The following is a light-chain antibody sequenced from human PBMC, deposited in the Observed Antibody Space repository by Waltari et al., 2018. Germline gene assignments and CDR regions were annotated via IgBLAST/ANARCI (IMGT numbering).Light chain of an antibody. Sequence: QLVLTQSPSASASLGASVKLTCTLSSGHSSNIIAWHQQQPEKGPRYLMKVNSDGSHSKGDEIPDRFSGSSSGAEPYPTISSLQSEDEADYYCQTGGHGTWVFGGGTKLTVL. CDR1: SGHSSNI. V-gene: IGLV4-69*01. CDR3: QTGGHGTWV. CDR2: VNSDGSH. J-gene: IGLJ3*02.